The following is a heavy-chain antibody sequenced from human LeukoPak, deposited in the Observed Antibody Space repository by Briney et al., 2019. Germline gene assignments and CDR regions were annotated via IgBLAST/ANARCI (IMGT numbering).Heavy chain of an antibody. J-gene: IGHJ3*02. CDR2: IYYSGST. CDR3: ARDPSSAFDI. Sequence: SQTLSLTCTVSGGSISRGDYYWGWLRQPPGKGLEWIGYIYYSGSTYYNPSLKSRGTISVDTSENQFSLKLSSVTAAETAVYYCARDPSSAFDIWGQGTMVTVSS. V-gene: IGHV4-30-4*01. CDR1: GGSISRGDYY.